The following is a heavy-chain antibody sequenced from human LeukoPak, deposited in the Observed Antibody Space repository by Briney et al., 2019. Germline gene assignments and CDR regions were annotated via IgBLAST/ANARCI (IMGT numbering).Heavy chain of an antibody. J-gene: IGHJ4*02. CDR3: AREIMTSFDY. CDR2: IYSGGST. Sequence: PGGSLRLSCVVSGVTVSNNYMRWVRQAPGKGLEWVSVIYSGGSTYYADSVKGRFTISRDNSKNTVYLQMNSLRAEDTAVYYCAREIMTSFDYWGQGTLVTVSS. D-gene: IGHD4-11*01. V-gene: IGHV3-53*01. CDR1: GVTVSNNY.